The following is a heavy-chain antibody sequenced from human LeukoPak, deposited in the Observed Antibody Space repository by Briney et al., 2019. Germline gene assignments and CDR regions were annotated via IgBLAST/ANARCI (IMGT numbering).Heavy chain of an antibody. V-gene: IGHV4-59*08. J-gene: IGHJ4*02. CDR1: GDSISSYY. Sequence: ASETLSLTCTVSGDSISSYYCSWIRQPPGKGLEWIGYIYYSGSTSYIPSLKSRVTISLDTSNNQFSLKLRSVTAADTAVYYCGLRYFDWLLGGPDYWGQGTLVTVSS. CDR3: GLRYFDWLLGGPDY. D-gene: IGHD3-9*01. CDR2: IYYSGST.